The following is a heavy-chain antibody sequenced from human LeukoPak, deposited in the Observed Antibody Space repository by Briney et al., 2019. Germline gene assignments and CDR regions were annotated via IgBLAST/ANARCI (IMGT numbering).Heavy chain of an antibody. V-gene: IGHV3-48*02. CDR3: ARVPRYSYGLPLDY. D-gene: IGHD5-18*01. J-gene: IGHJ4*02. CDR2: ISSSSSTI. Sequence: GGSLRLSCAASGFTFSSYSMNWVRRAPGKGLEWVSYISSSSSTIYYADSVKGRFTISRDNAQNSLYLQMNSLRDEDTAVYYCARVPRYSYGLPLDYWGQGTLVTVSS. CDR1: GFTFSSYS.